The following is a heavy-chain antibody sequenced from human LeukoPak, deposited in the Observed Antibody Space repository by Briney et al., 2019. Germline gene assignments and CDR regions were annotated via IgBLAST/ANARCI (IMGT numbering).Heavy chain of an antibody. Sequence: GGSLRLSCAASGFTFSSYSMNWVRQAPGKGLEWVANIKYDGNEKYYVDSVKGRFTISRDNVKNSLYLQMNSLSAEDTAVYYCARGGTTFEHWGQGILVTVSS. CDR2: IKYDGNEK. CDR3: ARGGTTFEH. CDR1: GFTFSSYS. D-gene: IGHD1-1*01. V-gene: IGHV3-7*01. J-gene: IGHJ4*02.